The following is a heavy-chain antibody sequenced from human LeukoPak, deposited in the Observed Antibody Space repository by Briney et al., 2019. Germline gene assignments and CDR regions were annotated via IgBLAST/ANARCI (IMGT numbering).Heavy chain of an antibody. V-gene: IGHV1-46*01. Sequence: ASVKVSCKASGYTFTSYYMHWVRQAPGQGLEWMGIINPSGGSTSYAQKFQGRVTMTRDMSTSTVYMELSSLRSEDTAVYYCARDWGPVSSGYYEYYFDYWGQGTLVTVSS. J-gene: IGHJ4*02. CDR1: GYTFTSYY. CDR2: INPSGGST. D-gene: IGHD3-22*01. CDR3: ARDWGPVSSGYYEYYFDY.